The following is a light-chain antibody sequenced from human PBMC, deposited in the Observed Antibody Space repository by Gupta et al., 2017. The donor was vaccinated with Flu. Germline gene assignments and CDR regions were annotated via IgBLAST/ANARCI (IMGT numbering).Light chain of an antibody. CDR1: SSNIGQNP. J-gene: IGLJ3*02. CDR2: DTD. V-gene: IGLV1-51*01. Sequence: QSMLTQSPSLYATPGQKITSSCPGSSSNIGQNPVAWYQQLPATTPKLLIYDTDKRPSAISDRFSGSRSGASATLGITGVQTGDEADYYCGAWDSGRNPSWVFGQGTMATVL. CDR3: GAWDSGRNPSWV.